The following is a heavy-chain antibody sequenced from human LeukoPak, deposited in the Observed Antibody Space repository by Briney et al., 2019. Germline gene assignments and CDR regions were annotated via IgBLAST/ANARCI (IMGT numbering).Heavy chain of an antibody. CDR3: AREVVSTPSYFDS. CDR1: GFTFSSYA. CDR2: ISGSGGST. Sequence: GGSLRLSCAASGFTFSSYAMSWVRQAPGKGLEWVSAISGSGGSTYYADSVKGRFTISRDNSKNTLYLLMNSLIPEDTAVYYCAREVVSTPSYFDSWGQGTLVTVSS. J-gene: IGHJ4*02. D-gene: IGHD2-15*01. V-gene: IGHV3-23*01.